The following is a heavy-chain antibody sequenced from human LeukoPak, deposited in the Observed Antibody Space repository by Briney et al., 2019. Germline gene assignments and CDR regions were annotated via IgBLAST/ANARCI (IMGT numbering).Heavy chain of an antibody. D-gene: IGHD2-2*01. V-gene: IGHV4-39*01. J-gene: IGHJ4*02. CDR2: IYYSGST. CDR1: GGSISSSSYY. Sequence: PSETLSLTCTVSGGSISSSSYYWGWIRQPPGTGLEWIGSIYYSGSTYYNPSLKSRVTISVDTSKNQFSLKLSSVTAADTAVYYCGVVPAANIDYWGQGTLVTVSS. CDR3: GVVPAANIDY.